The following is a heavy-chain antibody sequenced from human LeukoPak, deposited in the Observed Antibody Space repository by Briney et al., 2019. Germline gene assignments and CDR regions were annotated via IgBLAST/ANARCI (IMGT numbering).Heavy chain of an antibody. CDR2: INGGGSTI. Sequence: GGSLRLSCAASGFTFSSYEMNWVRQAPGKGLEWVSYINGGGSTIYYADSVKGRFTISRDNAKNSLYLQMSSLRAEDTAVYYCASFPGAFDIWGQGTMVTVSS. V-gene: IGHV3-48*03. CDR1: GFTFSSYE. J-gene: IGHJ3*02. CDR3: ASFPGAFDI.